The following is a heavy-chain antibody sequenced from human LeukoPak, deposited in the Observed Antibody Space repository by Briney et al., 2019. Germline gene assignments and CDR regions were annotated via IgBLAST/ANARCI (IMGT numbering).Heavy chain of an antibody. Sequence: GGSLRLSCAASGFTFSTYAMHWVRQAPGKGLDWVADISYDGSSRSYADSVRGRFIISRDNSKSTLYVEMNSLRAEDTAVYYCARLEGWNYDYWGQGTLVTVSS. D-gene: IGHD1-1*01. J-gene: IGHJ4*02. CDR1: GFTFSTYA. V-gene: IGHV3-30-3*01. CDR2: ISYDGSSR. CDR3: ARLEGWNYDY.